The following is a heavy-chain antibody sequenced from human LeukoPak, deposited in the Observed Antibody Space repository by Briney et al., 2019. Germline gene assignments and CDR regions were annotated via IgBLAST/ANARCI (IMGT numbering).Heavy chain of an antibody. CDR3: ASLPNYYDSSGLDAFDI. D-gene: IGHD3-22*01. Sequence: GSSVKVSCKASGGTFSSYAISWVRQAPGQGREWMGGIIPIFGTANYAQKFQGRVTITTDESTSTAYMELSSLRSEDTAVYYCASLPNYYDSSGLDAFDIWGQGTMVTVSS. J-gene: IGHJ3*02. CDR1: GGTFSSYA. V-gene: IGHV1-69*05. CDR2: IIPIFGTA.